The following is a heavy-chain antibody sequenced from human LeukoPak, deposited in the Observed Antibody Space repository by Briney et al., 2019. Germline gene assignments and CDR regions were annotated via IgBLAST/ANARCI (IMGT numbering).Heavy chain of an antibody. J-gene: IGHJ4*02. V-gene: IGHV1-2*02. Sequence: ASVKVSCEASGYTFTGYFIHWLRQAPGQGLEWMGWIDPHSGDTNSAQKFQDRVTMTRDRSLATAYLEVRGLRSDDTSVYYCARSGFSTGFYLDFWGQGTLVPVSS. D-gene: IGHD6-19*01. CDR1: GYTFTGYF. CDR3: ARSGFSTGFYLDF. CDR2: IDPHSGDT.